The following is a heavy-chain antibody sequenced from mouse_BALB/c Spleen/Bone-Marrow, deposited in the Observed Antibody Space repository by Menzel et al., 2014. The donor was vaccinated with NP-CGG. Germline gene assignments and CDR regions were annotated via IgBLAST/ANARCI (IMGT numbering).Heavy chain of an antibody. J-gene: IGHJ1*01. D-gene: IGHD1-1*01. CDR1: GYTFTDYC. V-gene: IGHV1-84*02. Sequence: QVHVKQSGPELVKPGASVKISCKASGYTFTDYCINWVKQKPGQGLEWIGWIYPGSGNTQYNEKFKGKATLTVDTSSNTAYMQLSSLTSEGTAVYFCARPPYYYGSRPYWYFDVWGAGTTVTVSS. CDR2: IYPGSGNT. CDR3: ARPPYYYGSRPYWYFDV.